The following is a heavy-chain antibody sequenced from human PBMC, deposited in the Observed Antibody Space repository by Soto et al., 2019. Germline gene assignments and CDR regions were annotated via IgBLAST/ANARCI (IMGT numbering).Heavy chain of an antibody. V-gene: IGHV4-30-2*01. CDR1: GGSISSGGYS. Sequence: ASETLSLTCAVSGGSISSGGYSWIWIRQPPGKGLEWIGYIYHSGSTYYNPSLKSRVTISEDRSKNQFSLKLSSVTAADTAVYYYDSSGSNPFDYWGQGTLVTVSS. D-gene: IGHD3-22*01. J-gene: IGHJ4*02. CDR2: IYHSGST. CDR3: DSSGSNPFDY.